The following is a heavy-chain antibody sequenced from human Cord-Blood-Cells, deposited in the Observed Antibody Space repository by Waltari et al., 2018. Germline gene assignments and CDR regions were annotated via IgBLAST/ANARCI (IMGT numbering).Heavy chain of an antibody. D-gene: IGHD3-10*01. Sequence: QVQLQQWGAGLLKPSETLSLTCAVYGGSFSGYYWSWIRQPTGKWLEWIGEIKHSGSTDENPPLKRRVTISVDTSKNQFSLKLSSVTAADTAVYYCARGLRRFGELLVGYWGQGTLVTVSS. CDR2: IKHSGST. CDR1: GGSFSGYY. J-gene: IGHJ4*02. CDR3: ARGLRRFGELLVGY. V-gene: IGHV4-34*01.